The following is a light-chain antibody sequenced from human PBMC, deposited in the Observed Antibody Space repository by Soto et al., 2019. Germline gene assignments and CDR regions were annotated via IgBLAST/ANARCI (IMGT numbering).Light chain of an antibody. CDR1: QTISSW. V-gene: IGKV1-5*03. J-gene: IGKJ1*01. Sequence: DIPMTQSPSTLSGSVGDRVTITCRASQTISSWLAWYQQKPGKAPKLLIYKASTLKSGVPSRFSGSGSGTEFPLTISSLQPDDFATYYCQHYNSYSDAFGQATKWELK. CDR2: KAS. CDR3: QHYNSYSDA.